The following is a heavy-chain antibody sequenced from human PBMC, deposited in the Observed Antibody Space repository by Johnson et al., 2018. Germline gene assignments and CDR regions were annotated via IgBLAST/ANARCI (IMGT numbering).Heavy chain of an antibody. CDR3: AKELEVRSGSSLNI. V-gene: IGHV3-30*18. CDR2: ISYDGSNE. Sequence: QVQLVESGGGVVQPGRSLRLSCAASGFTFSSYGMHWVRQAPGKGLEWVAIISYDGSNEYYTDSVKGRFTNSRDNSKNTVYLQMISLRAEDTAVYYCAKELEVRSGSSLNIWGQGTMVTVSS. CDR1: GFTFSSYG. J-gene: IGHJ3*02. D-gene: IGHD1-7*01.